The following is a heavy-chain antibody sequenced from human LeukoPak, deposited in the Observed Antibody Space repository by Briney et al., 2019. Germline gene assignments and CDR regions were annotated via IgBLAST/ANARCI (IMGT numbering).Heavy chain of an antibody. Sequence: SETLSLTCTVSGGSISSGSYWSWIRQPAGKGLEWIGRIYTSGSTNYNPSLKSRVTMSLDTSENQLSLKLYSVTAADTAIYYCARYQTGTMFAVWGQGTLVTISS. CDR1: GGSISSGSY. J-gene: IGHJ4*02. D-gene: IGHD1/OR15-1a*01. V-gene: IGHV4-61*02. CDR2: IYTSGST. CDR3: ARYQTGTMFAV.